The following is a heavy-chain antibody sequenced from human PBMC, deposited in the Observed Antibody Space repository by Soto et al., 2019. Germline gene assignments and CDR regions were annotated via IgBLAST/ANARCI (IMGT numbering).Heavy chain of an antibody. V-gene: IGHV3-33*08. J-gene: IGHJ4*02. Sequence: QVQLVESGGGVVQPGRSLRLSCAASGFTFSSYAMHWVRQAPGKGLEWVAVIWYDGSNKYYADSVKGRFTISRDNSKNTLYLQMNSLRAEDTAVYYCATIDSGSYPPFDYWGQGTLVTVSS. D-gene: IGHD1-26*01. CDR1: GFTFSSYA. CDR2: IWYDGSNK. CDR3: ATIDSGSYPPFDY.